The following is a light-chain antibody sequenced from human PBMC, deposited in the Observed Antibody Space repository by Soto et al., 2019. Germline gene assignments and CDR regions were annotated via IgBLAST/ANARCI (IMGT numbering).Light chain of an antibody. CDR2: AAS. CDR1: QSISNY. J-gene: IGKJ3*01. Sequence: DIQMTQSPSSLSASVGDRVTITCRASQSISNYLNWYQQKPGKAPKLLIYAASSLQSGVPSRFSGGGSGTDFTLTITSLQPEDFATYCCQQSYITPPTFGPGTKVDIK. CDR3: QQSYITPPT. V-gene: IGKV1-39*01.